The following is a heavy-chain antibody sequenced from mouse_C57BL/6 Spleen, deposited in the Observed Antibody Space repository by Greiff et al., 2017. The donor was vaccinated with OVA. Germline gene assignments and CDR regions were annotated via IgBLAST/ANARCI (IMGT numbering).Heavy chain of an antibody. J-gene: IGHJ1*03. CDR2: IDPSDSYT. CDR1: GYTFTSYW. Sequence: QVHVKQPGAELVMPGASVKLSCKASGYTFTSYWMHWVKQRPGQGLEWIGEIDPSDSYTNYNQKFKGKSTLTVDKSSSTAYMQLSSLTSEDSAVYYCARHYGSSYVYFDVWGTGTTVTVSS. CDR3: ARHYGSSYVYFDV. D-gene: IGHD1-1*01. V-gene: IGHV1-69*01.